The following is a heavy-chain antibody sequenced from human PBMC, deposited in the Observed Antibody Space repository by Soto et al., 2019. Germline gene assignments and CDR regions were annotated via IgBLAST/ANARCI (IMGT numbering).Heavy chain of an antibody. CDR3: ASGIQLWLRRINNGYSG. D-gene: IGHD5-18*01. J-gene: IGHJ4*02. Sequence: QVQLVQSGAEVKKPESSVKVSCKAPGGTFSTYAISWVRQAPGQGLEWMGGIIPMFGTADNAQRFQDRVTITAEESANTVYTELSSLRSEDTAVYFSASGIQLWLRRINNGYSGWGQGTLVTVSS. CDR2: IIPMFGTA. CDR1: GGTFSTYA. V-gene: IGHV1-69*12.